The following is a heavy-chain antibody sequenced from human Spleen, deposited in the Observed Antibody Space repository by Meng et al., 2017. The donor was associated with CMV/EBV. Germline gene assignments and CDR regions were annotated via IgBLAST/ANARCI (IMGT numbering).Heavy chain of an antibody. J-gene: IGHJ4*02. V-gene: IGHV3-23*01. D-gene: IGHD3-10*01. CDR1: GFTFSRYA. CDR2: ISASGGSA. CDR3: AKRPGLFRGGEYYFDY. Sequence: GGSLRLSCAASGFTFSRYAMSWVRQAPGKGLEWVSGISASGGSAYYADSVKGRFTISIDNARNTLYLKMNSQRAEDTAVYYCAKRPGLFRGGEYYFDYWGQGTLVTVSS.